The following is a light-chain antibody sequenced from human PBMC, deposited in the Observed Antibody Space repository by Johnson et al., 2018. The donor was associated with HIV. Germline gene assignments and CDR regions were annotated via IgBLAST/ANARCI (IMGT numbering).Light chain of an antibody. Sequence: QSVLTQPPSVSAAPGQKVTISCSGSSSNIGNNYVSWYQQLPGTAPKLLIYDNNKRPAGIPDRVSGSKSGTSATLGITGLQTGDEADYYCGTWDNSLRACLFGPGTEVTVL. CDR2: DNN. J-gene: IGLJ1*01. CDR3: GTWDNSLRACL. V-gene: IGLV1-51*01. CDR1: SSNIGNNY.